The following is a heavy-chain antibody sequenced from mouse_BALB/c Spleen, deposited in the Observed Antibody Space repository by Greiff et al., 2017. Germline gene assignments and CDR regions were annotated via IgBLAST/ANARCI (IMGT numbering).Heavy chain of an antibody. CDR1: GFTFSNYW. CDR2: IRLKSNNYAT. J-gene: IGHJ4*01. V-gene: IGHV6-6*02. CDR3: TRLRGYAMDY. Sequence: EVQLQESGGGLVQPGGSMKLSCVASGFTFSNYWMNWVRQSPEKGLEWVAEIRLKSNNYATHYAESVKGRFTISRDDSKSSVYLQMNNLRAEDTGIYYCTRLRGYAMDYWGQGTSVTVSS. D-gene: IGHD6-5*01.